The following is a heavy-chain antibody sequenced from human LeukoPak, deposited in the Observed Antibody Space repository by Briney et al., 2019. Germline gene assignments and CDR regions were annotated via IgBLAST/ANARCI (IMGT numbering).Heavy chain of an antibody. CDR1: GFTFSSNS. Sequence: GGSLRLSCAASGFTFSSNSMNWVRQAPGKGLEWVSYISSTGGTIYYADSMKGRFTISRDNAKNSLYLQMNSLRAEDTAVYYCAYDILTGYYGMDVWGQGTTVTVSS. V-gene: IGHV3-48*04. D-gene: IGHD3-9*01. CDR3: AYDILTGYYGMDV. CDR2: ISSTGGTI. J-gene: IGHJ6*02.